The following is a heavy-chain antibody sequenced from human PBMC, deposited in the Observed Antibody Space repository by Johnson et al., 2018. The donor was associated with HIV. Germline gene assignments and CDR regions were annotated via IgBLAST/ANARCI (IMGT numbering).Heavy chain of an antibody. V-gene: IGHV3-11*04. Sequence: QVQLVESGGGLVKPGGSLRLSCPASGFSSSDYYMNWIRQAPGKGLEWVSYISSSGSTIYYADSVKGRFTISRDNAKTSLYLQMNSLRAEDTAVYYGASEGFVVLPAAMRLFAFDIWGQGTMVTVSS. CDR2: ISSSGSTI. CDR3: ASEGFVVLPAAMRLFAFDI. J-gene: IGHJ3*02. CDR1: GFSSSDYY. D-gene: IGHD2-2*01.